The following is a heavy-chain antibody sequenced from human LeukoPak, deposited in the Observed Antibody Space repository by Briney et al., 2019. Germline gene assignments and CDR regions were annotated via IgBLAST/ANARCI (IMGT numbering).Heavy chain of an antibody. V-gene: IGHV3-23*01. D-gene: IGHD2-15*01. CDR2: ISGSGGST. J-gene: IGHJ4*02. CDR3: AKDRDIVVVVAVPPSDY. CDR1: GFTFSSYG. Sequence: GGSLRLSCAASGFTFSSYGMSWVRQAPGKGLEWVSAISGSGGSTYYADSVKGRFTISRDNSKNTLYLQMNSLGAEDTAVYYCAKDRDIVVVVAVPPSDYWGQGTLVTVSS.